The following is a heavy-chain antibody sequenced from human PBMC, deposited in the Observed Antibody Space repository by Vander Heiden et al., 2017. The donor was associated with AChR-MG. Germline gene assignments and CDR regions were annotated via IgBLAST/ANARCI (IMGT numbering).Heavy chain of an antibody. J-gene: IGHJ4*02. CDR3: APGPSPHYDALEDFGVVIPD. CDR1: GYTFTSYD. Sequence: QVQLVQSGAEVKKPGASVKVSCKASGYTFTSYDINWVRQATGQGLEWMGWMNPNSGNTGYAQKFQGRVTMTRNTSISTAYMELSSLRSEDTAVYYCAPGPSPHYDALEDFGVVIPDWGQGTLVTVSS. D-gene: IGHD3-3*01. V-gene: IGHV1-8*01. CDR2: MNPNSGNT.